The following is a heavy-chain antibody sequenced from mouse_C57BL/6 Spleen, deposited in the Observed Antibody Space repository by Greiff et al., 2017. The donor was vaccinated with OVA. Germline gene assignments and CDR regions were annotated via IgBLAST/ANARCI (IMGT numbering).Heavy chain of an antibody. CDR1: GYTFTSYW. D-gene: IGHD1-1*01. CDR2: INPSNGGT. V-gene: IGHV1-53*01. Sequence: VQLQQSGTELVKPGASVKLSCKASGYTFTSYWMHWVKQRPGQGLEWIGNINPSNGGTNYNEKFKSKATLTVDKSSSTAYMQLSSLTSEDSAVYYCARRAITTVVAPYFDYWGQGTTLTVSS. CDR3: ARRAITTVVAPYFDY. J-gene: IGHJ2*01.